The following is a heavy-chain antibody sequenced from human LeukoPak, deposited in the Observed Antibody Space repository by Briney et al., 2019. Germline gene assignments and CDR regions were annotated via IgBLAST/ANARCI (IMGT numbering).Heavy chain of an antibody. CDR2: MNPNSGNT. V-gene: IGHV1-8*01. CDR1: GYTFTSCD. CDR3: TRGSSGRRDN. D-gene: IGHD6-19*01. Sequence: ASVKVYCKASGYTFTSCDINWVRQATGQGLEWMGWMNPNSGNTGYGQSFQGRITMTRDISIGTAYMELSNLTSEDTAIYYCTRGSSGRRDNWGQGTLVTVSA. J-gene: IGHJ4*02.